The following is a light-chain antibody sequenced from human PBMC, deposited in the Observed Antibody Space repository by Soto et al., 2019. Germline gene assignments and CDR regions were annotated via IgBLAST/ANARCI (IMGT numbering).Light chain of an antibody. V-gene: IGLV2-14*03. CDR1: SGDVGGYNY. J-gene: IGLJ1*01. CDR2: DVS. CDR3: NSYTSSRTYV. Sequence: QSALTQPVSVSGSPGQSITISCTGTSGDVGGYNYVSWYQQHPGKAPKLMIYDVSNRPSGVSNRFSGSKSGNTASLTISGLQAEDEAEYYCNSYTSSRTYVFGSGTKVTVL.